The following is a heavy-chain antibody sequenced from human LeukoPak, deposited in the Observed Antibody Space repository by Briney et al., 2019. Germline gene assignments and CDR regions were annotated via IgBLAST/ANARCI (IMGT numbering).Heavy chain of an antibody. J-gene: IGHJ4*02. CDR3: ARDPTYYYDSSGYFDY. CDR2: TYYSGST. CDR1: GGSISSYY. Sequence: SETLSLTCTVSGGSISSYYWSWIRQPPGKGLEWIGYTYYSGSTNYNPSLKSRVTISVDTSKNQFSLKLSSVTAADTAVYYCARDPTYYYDSSGYFDYWGQGTLVTVSS. V-gene: IGHV4-59*01. D-gene: IGHD3-22*01.